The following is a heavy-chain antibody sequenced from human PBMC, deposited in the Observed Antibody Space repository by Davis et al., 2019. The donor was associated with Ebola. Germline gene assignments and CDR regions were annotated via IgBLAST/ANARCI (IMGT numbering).Heavy chain of an antibody. J-gene: IGHJ6*02. Sequence: PGGSLRLSCAASGFTFSSYAMSWVRQAPGKGLEWVSAISGSGGSTYYADSVKGRFTISRDNSKNTLYLQMNSLRAEDTAVYYCAKPFYQLPYYYYYGMDVWGQGTTVTVSS. V-gene: IGHV3-23*01. CDR1: GFTFSSYA. CDR3: AKPFYQLPYYYYYGMDV. CDR2: ISGSGGST. D-gene: IGHD2-2*01.